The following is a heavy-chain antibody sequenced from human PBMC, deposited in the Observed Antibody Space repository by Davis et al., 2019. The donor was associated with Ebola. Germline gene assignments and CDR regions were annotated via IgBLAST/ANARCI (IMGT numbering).Heavy chain of an antibody. D-gene: IGHD4-17*01. Sequence: GESLKISCAASGFTFSTYWMSWVRQAPGKGLEWVANIKEDGSEKHYVDSVKGRFTISRDNAKNSLYLQMNSLRDEDTAVYYCARDGFFGVTTSDYWGQGTLVTVSS. CDR2: IKEDGSEK. J-gene: IGHJ4*02. CDR1: GFTFSTYW. CDR3: ARDGFFGVTTSDY. V-gene: IGHV3-7*01.